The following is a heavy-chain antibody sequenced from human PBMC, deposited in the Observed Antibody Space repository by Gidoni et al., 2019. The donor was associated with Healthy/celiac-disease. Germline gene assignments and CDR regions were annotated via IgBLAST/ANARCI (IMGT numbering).Heavy chain of an antibody. CDR2: IYPGDSDT. V-gene: IGHV5-51*01. Sequence: EVQLVQSGADVKKPGESLKISCQGSGYSFTSYWIGWVRQMPGKGLERMGIIYPGDSDTRYSPSFQAQVTISADKSISTAYLQWSILKASDTAMYYCARAHYYDSSGYPRGYYYGMDVWGQGTTVTVSS. J-gene: IGHJ6*02. D-gene: IGHD3-22*01. CDR3: ARAHYYDSSGYPRGYYYGMDV. CDR1: GYSFTSYW.